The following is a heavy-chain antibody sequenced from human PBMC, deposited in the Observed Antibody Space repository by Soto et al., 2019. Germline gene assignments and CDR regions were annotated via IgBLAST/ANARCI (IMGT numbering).Heavy chain of an antibody. J-gene: IGHJ6*03. D-gene: IGHD2-2*01. Sequence: GGSLRLSCAASGFTFSSYAMSWVRQAPGKGLEWVSAISGSGGSTYYADSVKGRFTISRDNSKNTLYLQMNSLRAEDTAVYYCAKSGCSSTSCYADYYYYMDVWGKGTTVTVSS. CDR2: ISGSGGST. V-gene: IGHV3-23*01. CDR3: AKSGCSSTSCYADYYYYMDV. CDR1: GFTFSSYA.